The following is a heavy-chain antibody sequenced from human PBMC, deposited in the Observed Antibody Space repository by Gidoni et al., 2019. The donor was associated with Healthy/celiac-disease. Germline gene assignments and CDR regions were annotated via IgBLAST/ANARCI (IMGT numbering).Heavy chain of an antibody. Sequence: QVQLVQSGAEVKKPGASVKVSCKASDYTFTSSGISWVRQAPGQGLEWMGWISAYNGNTNYAQKFQGRVTMTTDTSTRIAYMELRSLRSDDTAVYYCARLAEYCSGGSCYSLDYWGQGTLVTVSS. CDR1: DYTFTSSG. V-gene: IGHV1-18*01. J-gene: IGHJ4*02. CDR2: ISAYNGNT. CDR3: ARLAEYCSGGSCYSLDY. D-gene: IGHD2-15*01.